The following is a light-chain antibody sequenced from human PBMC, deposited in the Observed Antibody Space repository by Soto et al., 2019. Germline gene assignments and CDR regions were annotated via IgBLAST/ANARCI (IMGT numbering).Light chain of an antibody. CDR2: AAS. CDR3: QQSYSGPLT. Sequence: DIQITQSPSSLSASVGDRVTITCRSSQSISSYLNWYQQKPGKAPKVLIYAASSLQSGVPSRFSGIGSGTDFTLSISSLQPEDFATYYCQQSYSGPLTLGGGTKVDIK. V-gene: IGKV1-39*01. J-gene: IGKJ4*01. CDR1: QSISSY.